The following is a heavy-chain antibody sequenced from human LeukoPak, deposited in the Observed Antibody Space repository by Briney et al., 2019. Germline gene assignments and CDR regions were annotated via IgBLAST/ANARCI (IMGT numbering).Heavy chain of an antibody. D-gene: IGHD1-26*01. CDR1: GGSISSYY. CDR3: ARAKKRSGRSRNFYLDV. J-gene: IGHJ6*03. Sequence: SETLSLTCTVSGGSISSYYWSWIRQPAGKGLEWIGHIYTSGTTTNSNPSLKSRVAISLDTSKSHFSLKLSSVTAADTAVYYCARAKKRSGRSRNFYLDVWGKGTTVTVSS. V-gene: IGHV4-4*08. CDR2: IYTSGTTT.